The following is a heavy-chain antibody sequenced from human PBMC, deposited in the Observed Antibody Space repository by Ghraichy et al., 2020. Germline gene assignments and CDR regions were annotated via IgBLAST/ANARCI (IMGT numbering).Heavy chain of an antibody. CDR1: GGSMSRTH. Sequence: SETRSLTCTVSGGSMSRTHWSWIRQSPGKGLEWIGYVYYSGSTNYNPSLKSRVTISVDTSKNQFSLKLSSVTPADTAVYYCTRVTREGSSDYWGQGTLVTVSS. D-gene: IGHD6-6*01. CDR2: VYYSGST. V-gene: IGHV4-59*01. CDR3: TRVTREGSSDY. J-gene: IGHJ4*02.